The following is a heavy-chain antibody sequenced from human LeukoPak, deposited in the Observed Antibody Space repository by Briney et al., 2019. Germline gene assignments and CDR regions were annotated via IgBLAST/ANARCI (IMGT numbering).Heavy chain of an antibody. CDR2: ITSSSSYI. V-gene: IGHV3-21*01. CDR3: ARDHGTRGSCSGGTCYLVF. CDR1: GFTFSSYF. Sequence: GGSLRLSCAASGFTFSSYFMNWVRQAPGKGLEWVSSITSSSSYIYYADSVKGRFTISRDNAKNSLYLQMNSLRAEDTAVYYCARDHGTRGSCSGGTCYLVFGGQGTLVTVSS. J-gene: IGHJ4*02. D-gene: IGHD2-15*01.